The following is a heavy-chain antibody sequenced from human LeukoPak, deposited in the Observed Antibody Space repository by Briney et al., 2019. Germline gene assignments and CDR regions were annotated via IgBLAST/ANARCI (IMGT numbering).Heavy chain of an antibody. Sequence: SETLSLTCTVSGGSISSSSYYWGWIRQPPGKGLEWIGSIYYSGSTYYNPSLKSRVTISVDTSKHQFSLKLSSVTAADTAVYYCARVGGYSYGYYFDYWGQGTLVTVSS. V-gene: IGHV4-39*07. CDR2: IYYSGST. CDR3: ARVGGYSYGYYFDY. CDR1: GGSISSSSYY. J-gene: IGHJ4*02. D-gene: IGHD5-18*01.